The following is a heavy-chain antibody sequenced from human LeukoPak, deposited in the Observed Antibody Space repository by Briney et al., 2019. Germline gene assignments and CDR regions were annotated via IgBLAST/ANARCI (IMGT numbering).Heavy chain of an antibody. J-gene: IGHJ4*02. CDR2: INHSGST. D-gene: IGHD4-11*01. CDR3: ARAYSNYNY. CDR1: GGSFSGYY. V-gene: IGHV4-34*01. Sequence: SETLSLTCAVYGGSFSGYYWSWIRQPPGKELEWIGEINHSGSTNYNPSLKSRVTISVDTSKNQFSPKLSSVTAADTAVYYCARAYSNYNYWGQGTLVTVSS.